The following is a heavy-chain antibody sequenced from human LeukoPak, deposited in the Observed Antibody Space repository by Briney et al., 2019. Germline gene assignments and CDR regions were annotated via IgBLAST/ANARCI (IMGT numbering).Heavy chain of an antibody. CDR2: IIPISGIT. D-gene: IGHD5-24*01. Sequence: ASVKVSCKPSGGTFSSYAISWVRQAPGQGLEWMGMIIPISGITSYAQKFQGRVTITADKSTSAAYMNLSSLTSADTAVFYCARDTAGDDSGAFDIWGRGTMVTVSS. V-gene: IGHV1-69*04. CDR3: ARDTAGDDSGAFDI. J-gene: IGHJ3*02. CDR1: GGTFSSYA.